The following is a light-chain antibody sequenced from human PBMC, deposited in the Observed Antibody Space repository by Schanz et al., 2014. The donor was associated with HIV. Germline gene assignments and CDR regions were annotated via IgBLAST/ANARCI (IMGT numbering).Light chain of an antibody. V-gene: IGLV2-8*01. CDR1: SSDIGTYNY. CDR2: EVS. Sequence: QSALTQPASVSGSPGQSITISCIGTSSDIGTYNYVSWYQQLPGKAPKLIIYEVSKRPSGVPDRFSGSKSGNTASLTVSGLQAEDEADYYCCSFAGTIWVFGGGTKLTVL. J-gene: IGLJ3*02. CDR3: CSFAGTIWV.